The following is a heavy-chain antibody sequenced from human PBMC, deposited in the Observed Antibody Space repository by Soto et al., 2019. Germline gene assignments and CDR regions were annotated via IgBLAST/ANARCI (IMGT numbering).Heavy chain of an antibody. CDR1: GGSVSSGSYY. CDR3: ARDGDGYNY. D-gene: IGHD5-12*01. Sequence: QVQLQESGPGLVKPSETLSLTCTVSGGSVSSGSYYWSWIRQPPGKGLEWIGYIYYSGSTNYNPSLKSRVTISADTPKNQFSLKLSSVTAADTAVYYCARDGDGYNYWGQGTLVTVSS. V-gene: IGHV4-61*01. CDR2: IYYSGST. J-gene: IGHJ4*02.